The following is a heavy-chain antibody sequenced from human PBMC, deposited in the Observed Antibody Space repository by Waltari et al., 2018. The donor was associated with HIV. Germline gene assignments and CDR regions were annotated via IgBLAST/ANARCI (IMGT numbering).Heavy chain of an antibody. CDR2: MNPNTGDP. V-gene: IGHV1-8*01. J-gene: IGHJ4*02. D-gene: IGHD1-26*01. Sequence: QVQLVQSGAEVKKPGASVKVSCKASGYTFTSYNIYWVGQAPGQGLEWMGWMNPNTGDPAYADEFQGRVTVTRDTTMSPAYKEVGSLRSEETDVYYCARVGRPSGRYYLGYWGQGTLVTVSS. CDR3: ARVGRPSGRYYLGY. CDR1: GYTFTSYN.